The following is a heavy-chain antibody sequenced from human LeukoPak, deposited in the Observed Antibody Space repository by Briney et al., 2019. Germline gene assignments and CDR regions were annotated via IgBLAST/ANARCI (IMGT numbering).Heavy chain of an antibody. J-gene: IGHJ4*02. CDR2: IYPGDSDT. Sequence: GESLKITCKGSGYSFTSYWIGWVRQMPGKGLGWMGIIYPGDSDTRYSPSFQGQVTQVTISADKSISTAYLQWSSLKASDTAMYYCARGRSGYSYGFDYWGQGTLVTVSS. CDR1: GYSFTSYW. D-gene: IGHD5-18*01. CDR3: ARGRSGYSYGFDY. V-gene: IGHV5-51*01.